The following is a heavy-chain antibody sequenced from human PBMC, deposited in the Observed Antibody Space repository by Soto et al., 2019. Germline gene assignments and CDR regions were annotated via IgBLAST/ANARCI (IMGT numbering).Heavy chain of an antibody. CDR3: ARGRTYYYGSGSPGKYGMDV. D-gene: IGHD3-10*01. J-gene: IGHJ6*02. V-gene: IGHV4-34*01. CDR2: INHSGST. Sequence: QVQLQQWGAGLLKPSETLSLTCAVYGGSFSGYYWSWIRQPPGKGLEWIGEINHSGSTNYNPSLXXRVTISVDTSXXQXSXXLSSVTAADTAVYYCARGRTYYYGSGSPGKYGMDVWGQGTTVTVSS. CDR1: GGSFSGYY.